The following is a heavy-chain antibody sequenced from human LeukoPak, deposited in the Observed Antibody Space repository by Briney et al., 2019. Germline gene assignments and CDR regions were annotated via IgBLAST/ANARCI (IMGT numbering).Heavy chain of an antibody. Sequence: GGSLRLSCAASGFTFSGSAMHWVRQASGKGLEWVGRIRSKANSYATAYAASVKGRFTISRDDSKNTAYLQMNSLKTEDTAVYYCTRRTYYYGYPTEFDYWGQGTLVTVSS. CDR3: TRRTYYYGYPTEFDY. CDR2: IRSKANSYAT. V-gene: IGHV3-73*01. J-gene: IGHJ4*02. CDR1: GFTFSGSA. D-gene: IGHD3-10*01.